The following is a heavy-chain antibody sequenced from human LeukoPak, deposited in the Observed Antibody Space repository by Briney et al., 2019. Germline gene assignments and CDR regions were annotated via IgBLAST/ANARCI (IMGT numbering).Heavy chain of an antibody. V-gene: IGHV3-23*01. CDR2: ISGSGGST. CDR3: AKLDCSSTSCYEDY. CDR1: GFTFNIYA. D-gene: IGHD2-2*01. J-gene: IGHJ4*02. Sequence: GGSLRLSCAVSGFTFNIYAMSWVRQAPGKGLEWVSAISGSGGSTYYADSVKGRFTISRDNSKNTLYLQMNSLRAEDTAVYYCAKLDCSSTSCYEDYWGQGTLVTVSS.